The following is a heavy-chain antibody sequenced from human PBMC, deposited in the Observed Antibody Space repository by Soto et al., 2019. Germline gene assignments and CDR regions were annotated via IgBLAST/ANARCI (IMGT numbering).Heavy chain of an antibody. CDR3: AKDIGSAAGKNDAFDI. V-gene: IGHV3-9*01. CDR2: ISWNSGSI. Sequence: EVQLVESGGGLVQPGRSLRLSCAASGFTFDDYAMHWVRQAPGKGLEWVSGISWNSGSIGYADSVKGRFTISRDNAKNSLYLQMNSLRAEDTALYYCAKDIGSAAGKNDAFDIWGQGTMVTVSS. D-gene: IGHD6-13*01. CDR1: GFTFDDYA. J-gene: IGHJ3*02.